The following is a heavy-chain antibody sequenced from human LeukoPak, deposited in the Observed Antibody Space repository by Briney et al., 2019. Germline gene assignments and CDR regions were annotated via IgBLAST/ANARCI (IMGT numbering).Heavy chain of an antibody. J-gene: IGHJ4*02. CDR3: VRRGSGSYFDF. CDR2: LYPGDSDT. Sequence: GESLKISCQGSGYSFTNYWIGWVRQTPGKGLEWMGILYPGDSDTIYSPSFQGQVTISADKSISTAYLRWSSLKASDTAMYYCVRRGSGSYFDFWGQGTLVTVSS. CDR1: GYSFTNYW. D-gene: IGHD1-26*01. V-gene: IGHV5-51*01.